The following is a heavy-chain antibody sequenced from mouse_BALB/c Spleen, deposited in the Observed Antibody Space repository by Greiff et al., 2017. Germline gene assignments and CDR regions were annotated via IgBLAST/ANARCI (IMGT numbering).Heavy chain of an antibody. CDR3: AREGVYYDYGGWLAY. V-gene: IGHV5-6-5*01. CDR1: GFTFSSYA. J-gene: IGHJ3*01. CDR2: ISSGGST. Sequence: DVMLVESGGGLVKPGGSLKLSCAASGFTFSSYAMSWVRQTPEKRLEWVASISSGGSTYYPDSVKGRFTISRDNARNILYLQMSSLRSEDTAMYYCAREGVYYDYGGWLAYWGQGTLVTVSA. D-gene: IGHD2-4*01.